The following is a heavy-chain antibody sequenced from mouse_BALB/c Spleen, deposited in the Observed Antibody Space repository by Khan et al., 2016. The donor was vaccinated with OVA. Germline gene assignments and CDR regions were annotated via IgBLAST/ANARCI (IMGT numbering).Heavy chain of an antibody. CDR1: GYSITSDYA. V-gene: IGHV3-2*02. D-gene: IGHD1-1*01. CDR2: ISYSGST. J-gene: IGHJ2*01. CDR3: ASGRLLRRYPDYFDY. Sequence: EVQLVESGPGLLKPSQSLSLTCTVTGYSITSDYAWNWIRQFPGNNLEWMAYISYSGSTTYSPSLRSRISITRDTSKNQFFLQLNSVTTEDRATYYCASGRLLRRYPDYFDYWGQGTTLTVSS.